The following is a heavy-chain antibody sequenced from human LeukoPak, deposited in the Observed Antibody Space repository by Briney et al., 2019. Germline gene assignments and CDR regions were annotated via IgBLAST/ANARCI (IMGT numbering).Heavy chain of an antibody. V-gene: IGHV3-11*01. D-gene: IGHD3-22*01. J-gene: IGHJ3*02. CDR2: TNTAGNTI. Sequence: GGPLRLSCAASGFTFRDYFMSWIRQAPGKGREGVAYTNTAGNTIYYADSMKGRFTISRDNAKNSLYLQMNTLRAEDTAVYYCARATYDSSAVDAFDIWGQGTMVTVSP. CDR1: GFTFRDYF. CDR3: ARATYDSSAVDAFDI.